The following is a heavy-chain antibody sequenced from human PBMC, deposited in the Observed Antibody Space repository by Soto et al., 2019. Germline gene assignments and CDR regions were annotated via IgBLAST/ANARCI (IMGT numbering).Heavy chain of an antibody. V-gene: IGHV1-3*01. J-gene: IGHJ4*02. CDR3: ARDLRITMVRGVIIVPRPFDY. D-gene: IGHD3-10*01. CDR1: GYTFTSYA. CDR2: INAGNGNT. Sequence: ASVKVSCKASGYTFTSYAMHWVRQAPGQRLEWMGWINAGNGNTKYSQKFQGRVTITRDTSASTAYMELSSLRSGDTAVYYCARDLRITMVRGVIIVPRPFDYWGQGTLVTVSS.